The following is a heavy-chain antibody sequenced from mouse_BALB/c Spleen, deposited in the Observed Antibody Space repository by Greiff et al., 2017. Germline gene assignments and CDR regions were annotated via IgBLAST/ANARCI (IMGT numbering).Heavy chain of an antibody. D-gene: IGHD1-1*01. CDR2: ISSGSSTI. CDR3: ASQIYYYGSSFAY. Sequence: EVMLVESGGGLVQPGGSRKLSCAASGFTFSSFGMHWVRQAPEKGLEWVAYISSGSSTIYYADTVKGRFTISRDNPKNTLFLQMTSLRSEDTAMYYCASQIYYYGSSFAYWGQGTLVTVSA. J-gene: IGHJ3*01. V-gene: IGHV5-17*02. CDR1: GFTFSSFG.